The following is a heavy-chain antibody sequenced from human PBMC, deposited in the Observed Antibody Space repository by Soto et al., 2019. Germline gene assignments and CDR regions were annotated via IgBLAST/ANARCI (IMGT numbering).Heavy chain of an antibody. V-gene: IGHV4-59*08. CDR3: ARRGYSYGYVWFDP. J-gene: IGHJ5*02. D-gene: IGHD5-18*01. CDR1: GGSISSYY. CDR2: MYHSGSS. Sequence: SETLSLTCTVSGGSISSYYWSWIRQPPGKGLEWIGYMYHSGSSNYNPSLKRRVTISVDTSKNQFSLKLSSVTAADTAVYYCARRGYSYGYVWFDPWGQGTLVTVSS.